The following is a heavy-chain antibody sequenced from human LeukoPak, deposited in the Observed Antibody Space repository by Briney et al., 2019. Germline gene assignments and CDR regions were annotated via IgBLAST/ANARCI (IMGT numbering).Heavy chain of an antibody. V-gene: IGHV3-23*01. J-gene: IGHJ6*03. D-gene: IGHD6-13*01. CDR2: ISGNGGGT. CDR3: AKGSSWAYYYYSMDV. Sequence: PGGSLRLSCAASGFTFSSYAMSWVRQAPGKGLECVSAISGNGGGTYYADSVKGRFTISRDNSKNTLYLQMNSLRADDTAVYYCAKGSSWAYYYYSMDVRGKGTTVTVSS. CDR1: GFTFSSYA.